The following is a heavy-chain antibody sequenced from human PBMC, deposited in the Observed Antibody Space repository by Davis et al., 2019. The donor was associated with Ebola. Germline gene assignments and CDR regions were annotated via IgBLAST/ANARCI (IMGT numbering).Heavy chain of an antibody. CDR1: GFTVSSNY. V-gene: IGHV3-53*01. CDR3: AREKATVTTSPHRYYYYYYGMDV. D-gene: IGHD4-17*01. Sequence: GESLKISCAASGFTVSSNYMSWVRQAPGTGLEWVSVIYSGGSTYYADSVKGRFTISRDNSKNTLYLQMNSLRAEDTAVYYCAREKATVTTSPHRYYYYYYGMDVWGQGTTVTVSS. J-gene: IGHJ6*02. CDR2: IYSGGST.